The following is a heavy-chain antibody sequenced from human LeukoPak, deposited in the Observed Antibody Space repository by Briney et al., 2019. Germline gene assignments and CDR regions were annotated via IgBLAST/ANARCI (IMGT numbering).Heavy chain of an antibody. CDR1: GYTFTGYY. CDR3: AKYFDCRCYYFGGYLFDY. V-gene: IGHV1-2*02. D-gene: IGHD3-22*01. J-gene: IGHJ4*02. Sequence: ASVKVSCKASGYTFTGYYMHWVRQAPGQGLEWMGWINPNSGGTNYAQKFQGRVTMTRDTSIGTAYMELSRLGSDDTALYYWAKYFDCRCYYFGGYLFDYWGQGNPGHRLL. CDR2: INPNSGGT.